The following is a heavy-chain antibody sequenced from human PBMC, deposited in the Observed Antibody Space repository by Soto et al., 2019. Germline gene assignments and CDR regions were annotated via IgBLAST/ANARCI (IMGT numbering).Heavy chain of an antibody. CDR3: ARQGPDSNGYHTAFEI. V-gene: IGHV4-39*01. D-gene: IGHD3-22*01. J-gene: IGHJ3*02. CDR2: IYYSGAT. Sequence: SETLSLTCTVSGGSISSDNHYWAWIRQPPGKGLECFGSIYYSGATYYNPSLRSRVTISVDTSKNQFSLKLSSVTAADTAVYYCARQGPDSNGYHTAFEIWGQGTMVTV. CDR1: GGSISSDNHY.